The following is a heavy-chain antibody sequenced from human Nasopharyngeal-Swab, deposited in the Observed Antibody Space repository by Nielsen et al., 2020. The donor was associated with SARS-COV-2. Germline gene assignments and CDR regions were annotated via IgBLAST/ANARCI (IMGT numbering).Heavy chain of an antibody. V-gene: IGHV3-74*01. CDR3: ARAGEYRFDY. CDR2: LNGDATTI. CDR1: GFTFSSSW. Sequence: EYLKISCAGSGFTFSSSWLQWVRQAPGEGLVWVARLNGDATTIDYADSVKGRFTISRDNAKNTLYLQMNGLRDEDTAIYYCARAGEYRFDYWGQGTLVTVSS. J-gene: IGHJ4*02. D-gene: IGHD7-27*01.